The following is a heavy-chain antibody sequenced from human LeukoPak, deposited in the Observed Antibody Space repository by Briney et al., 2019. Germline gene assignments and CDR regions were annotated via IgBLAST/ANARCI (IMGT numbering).Heavy chain of an antibody. CDR3: ARGHYDILTGYYHDAFDI. Sequence: PSETLSLTCAVYGGSFSGYYWSWIRQPPGKGLEWIGEINHSGSTNYNPSLKSRVTISVDTSKNQFSLKLSSVTAADTAVYYCARGHYDILTGYYHDAFDIWGQGTMVTVSS. CDR1: GGSFSGYY. D-gene: IGHD3-9*01. V-gene: IGHV4-34*01. J-gene: IGHJ3*02. CDR2: INHSGST.